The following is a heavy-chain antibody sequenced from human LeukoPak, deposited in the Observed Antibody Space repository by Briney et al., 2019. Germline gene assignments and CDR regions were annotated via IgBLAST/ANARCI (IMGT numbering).Heavy chain of an antibody. CDR3: TKGVEGYCSGGSCYPFDY. CDR1: GFTFSSYA. CDR2: ISGSEVST. Sequence: GGSLRLSCAASGFTFSSYAMSWVRQAPGKGLEWVAAISGSEVSTYYADSVKGRFTISRDNSKNTLYLQMNSLRAEDTAVYYCTKGVEGYCSGGSCYPFDYWGQGTLVTVSS. J-gene: IGHJ4*02. V-gene: IGHV3-23*01. D-gene: IGHD2-15*01.